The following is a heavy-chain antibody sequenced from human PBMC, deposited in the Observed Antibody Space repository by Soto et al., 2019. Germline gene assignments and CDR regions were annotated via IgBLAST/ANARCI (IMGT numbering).Heavy chain of an antibody. V-gene: IGHV1-58*02. D-gene: IGHD1-26*01. Sequence: GASVKVSCKASGFTFTSSPMQWVRQARGQRPEWIGWIVVGSGNTNYAQKFQERVTITRDMSTSTAYMEQSSLRSEDTAVYYCVKGPFIVGVNYPGVWFDPWGQGTLVTVSS. J-gene: IGHJ5*02. CDR1: GFTFTSSP. CDR3: VKGPFIVGVNYPGVWFDP. CDR2: IVVGSGNT.